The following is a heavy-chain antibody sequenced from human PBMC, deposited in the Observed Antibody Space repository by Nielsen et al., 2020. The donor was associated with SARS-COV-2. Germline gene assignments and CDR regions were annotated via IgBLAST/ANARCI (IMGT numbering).Heavy chain of an antibody. J-gene: IGHJ4*02. CDR1: GFTFSSYG. CDR2: ISYDGSNK. CDR3: AKGGWYSSSWYRVYFDY. D-gene: IGHD6-13*01. Sequence: GGSLRLSCAASGFTFSSYGMHWVRQAPGKGLEWVAVISYDGSNKYYADSVKGRFTISRDNSMNTLYLQMNSLRAEDTAVYYCAKGGWYSSSWYRVYFDYWGQGTLVTVSS. V-gene: IGHV3-30*18.